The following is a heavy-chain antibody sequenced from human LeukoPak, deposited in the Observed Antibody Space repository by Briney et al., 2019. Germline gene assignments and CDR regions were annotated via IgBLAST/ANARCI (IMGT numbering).Heavy chain of an antibody. V-gene: IGHV3-23*01. CDR1: GFTFSSYA. Sequence: GGSLRLSCAASGFTFSSYAMSWVRQAPGKGLEWVSPISGSGGSTYYADPVKGRFTIYRDNSKNTLYLQMNSLRAEDTAVYYCAKAGSGSYYNYGFDYWGQGTLVTVSS. CDR2: ISGSGGST. J-gene: IGHJ4*02. D-gene: IGHD3-10*01. CDR3: AKAGSGSYYNYGFDY.